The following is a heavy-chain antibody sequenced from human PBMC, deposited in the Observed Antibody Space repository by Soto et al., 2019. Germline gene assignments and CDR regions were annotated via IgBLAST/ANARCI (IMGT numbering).Heavy chain of an antibody. V-gene: IGHV3-30-3*01. Sequence: GGSLRLSCAASGFTFSSYAMHWVRQAPGKGLEWVAVISYDGSNKYYADSVKGRFTISRDNSKNTLYLQMNSLRAEDTAVYYCARGGDYDILTGPDSYGMDVWGQGTTVTVS. CDR2: ISYDGSNK. D-gene: IGHD3-9*01. CDR3: ARGGDYDILTGPDSYGMDV. J-gene: IGHJ6*02. CDR1: GFTFSSYA.